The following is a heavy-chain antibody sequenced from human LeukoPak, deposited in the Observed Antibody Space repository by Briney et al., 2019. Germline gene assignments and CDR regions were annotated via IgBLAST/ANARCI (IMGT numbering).Heavy chain of an antibody. Sequence: KTSETLSLTCTVSGGSISSGDYYWSWIRQPPGKGLEWIGYIYYSGSTYYNPSLKSRVTISVDTSKNQFSLKLSSVTAADTAVYYCAREYSPGGYPYYMDVWGKGTTVTVSS. V-gene: IGHV4-30-4*08. CDR3: AREYSPGGYPYYMDV. D-gene: IGHD5-12*01. CDR2: IYYSGST. J-gene: IGHJ6*03. CDR1: GGSISSGDYY.